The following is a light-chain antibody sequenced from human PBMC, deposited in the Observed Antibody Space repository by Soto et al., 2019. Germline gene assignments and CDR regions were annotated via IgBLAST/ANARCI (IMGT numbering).Light chain of an antibody. V-gene: IGKV3-20*01. Sequence: ESVLTQSPGTLSLSPGERATLSCRASQSVTNRYFAWYQQRPGQAPRLLIYGISNRATGIPDRFSGSGSGTDFTLTISRLEPEDFALYYCQQYGNSAPITFGQGTRLEIK. CDR2: GIS. J-gene: IGKJ5*01. CDR1: QSVTNRY. CDR3: QQYGNSAPIT.